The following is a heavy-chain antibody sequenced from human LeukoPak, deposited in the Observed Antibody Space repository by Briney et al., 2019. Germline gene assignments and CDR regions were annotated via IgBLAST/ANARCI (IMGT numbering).Heavy chain of an antibody. CDR2: INHSGST. Sequence: SETLSLTCAVYGGSFSGYYWSWIRQPPGKELEWIGEINHSGSTNYNPSLKRRVTISVDTSKNQFSLKLSSVTAADPAVYYCARGRILLWFGELLDWGQGTLVTVSS. V-gene: IGHV4-34*01. D-gene: IGHD3-10*01. CDR3: ARGRILLWFGELLD. J-gene: IGHJ4*02. CDR1: GGSFSGYY.